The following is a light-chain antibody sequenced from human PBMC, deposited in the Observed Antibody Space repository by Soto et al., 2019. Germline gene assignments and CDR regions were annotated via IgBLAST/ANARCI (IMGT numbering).Light chain of an antibody. CDR3: AAWDGNLNGWV. V-gene: IGLV1-44*01. CDR2: SHN. CDR1: SSNIGANT. J-gene: IGLJ3*02. Sequence: QSVLTQPPSASGTPGQKVTISCSGSSSNIGANTVNWYQHLPGTAPKLLIYSHNQRPSGVPDRFSGSKSGTSASRAISGLQSEDEADYYCAAWDGNLNGWVFGGGTKLTVL.